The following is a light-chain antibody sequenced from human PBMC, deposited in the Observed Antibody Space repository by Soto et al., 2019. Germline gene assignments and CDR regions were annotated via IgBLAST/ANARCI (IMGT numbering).Light chain of an antibody. CDR1: QSIGTW. J-gene: IGKJ1*01. CDR3: QQYNSYSWT. Sequence: DIQMTQSPSTLSASVGDRVTITCRASQSIGTWLAWYQQKPGKAPKVLIYKASSLESGVPSRFSGSGSGTEFTLTISSLQPDDFATYYCQQYNSYSWTFGQGTKVEIK. V-gene: IGKV1-5*03. CDR2: KAS.